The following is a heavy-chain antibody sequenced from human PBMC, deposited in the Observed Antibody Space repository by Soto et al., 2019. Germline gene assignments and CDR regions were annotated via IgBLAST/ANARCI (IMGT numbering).Heavy chain of an antibody. Sequence: PSATLSLTCAVYGGSFSGYYWSWIRQPPGKGLEWIGEINHSGSTNYNPSLKSRVTISVDTSKNQFSLKLSSVTAADTAVYYCARGGEGGSGSYYRPFYYYYGMDVWGQGTTVTVSS. J-gene: IGHJ6*02. D-gene: IGHD3-10*01. CDR2: INHSGST. CDR3: ARGGEGGSGSYYRPFYYYYGMDV. V-gene: IGHV4-34*01. CDR1: GGSFSGYY.